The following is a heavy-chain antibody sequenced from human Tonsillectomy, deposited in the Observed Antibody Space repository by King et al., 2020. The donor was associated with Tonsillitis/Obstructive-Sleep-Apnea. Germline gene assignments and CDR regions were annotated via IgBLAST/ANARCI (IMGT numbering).Heavy chain of an antibody. D-gene: IGHD1-26*01. V-gene: IGHV4-59*01. CDR1: GGSISSYY. CDR2: IYYSGST. J-gene: IGHJ5*02. Sequence: LQLQESGPGLVKPSETLSLTCTVSGGSISSYYWSWIRQPPGKGLEWIGYIYYSGSTNYNPSLKSRVTISVDTSKNQFSLKLSSVTAADTAVYYCARFLSGSYGNNWFDPWGQGTLVTVSS. CDR3: ARFLSGSYGNNWFDP.